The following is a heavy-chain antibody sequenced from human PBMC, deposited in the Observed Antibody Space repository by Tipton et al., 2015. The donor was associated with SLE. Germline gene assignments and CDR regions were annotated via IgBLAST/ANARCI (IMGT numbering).Heavy chain of an antibody. V-gene: IGHV4-39*07. D-gene: IGHD2-15*01. J-gene: IGHJ4*02. CDR3: AREACSGGNCWFDY. CDR1: GGSISSSSYY. CDR2: IYYSGST. Sequence: TLSLTCTVSGGSISSSSYYWGWIRQPPGKGLEWIGIIYYSGSTNYNPSLKSRVTISVDTSKNEFSVRLSSVTAADTAVYYCAREACSGGNCWFDYWGQGTLVTVSS.